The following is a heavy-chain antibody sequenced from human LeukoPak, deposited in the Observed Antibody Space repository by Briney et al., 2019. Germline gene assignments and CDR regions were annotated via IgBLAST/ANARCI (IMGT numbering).Heavy chain of an antibody. J-gene: IGHJ5*02. CDR3: ARDGCSSTSCYFRVSNWFDP. Sequence: SETLSLTCTVSGGSISSYYWSWIRQPPGKGLEWIGYIYYSGSTNYNPSLKSRVTISVDTSKNQFSLKLSSVTAADTAVYYCARDGCSSTSCYFRVSNWFDPWGQGTLVTVSS. CDR2: IYYSGST. D-gene: IGHD2-2*01. V-gene: IGHV4-59*01. CDR1: GGSISSYY.